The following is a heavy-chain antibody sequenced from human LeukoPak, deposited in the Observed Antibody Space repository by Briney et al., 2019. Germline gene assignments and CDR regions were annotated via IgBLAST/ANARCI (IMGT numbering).Heavy chain of an antibody. D-gene: IGHD3-22*01. V-gene: IGHV3-30-3*01. CDR3: GRARKNYYDSSGLGH. Sequence: GGSLRLSCAASEFTFSTYAIHWVRQAPGKGLEWVSVISYDGSNKYYADSVKGRFTISRDNSKNTLYLQMNSLRAEDTAVYYCGRARKNYYDSSGLGHWGQGTLVTVSS. J-gene: IGHJ4*02. CDR1: EFTFSTYA. CDR2: ISYDGSNK.